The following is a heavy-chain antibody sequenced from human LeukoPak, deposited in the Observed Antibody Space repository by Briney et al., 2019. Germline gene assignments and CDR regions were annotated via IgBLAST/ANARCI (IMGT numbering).Heavy chain of an antibody. J-gene: IGHJ6*02. D-gene: IGHD3-10*01. CDR3: ARGGAVRGHPDYYYYGMDV. Sequence: PSETLSLTCTVSGGSISSYYWSWIRQPAGKGLEWIGRIYTSGSTNYSPSLKSRVTMSVDTSKNQFSLKLSSVTAADTAVYYCARGGAVRGHPDYYYYGMDVWGQGTTVTVSS. CDR1: GGSISSYY. CDR2: IYTSGST. V-gene: IGHV4-4*07.